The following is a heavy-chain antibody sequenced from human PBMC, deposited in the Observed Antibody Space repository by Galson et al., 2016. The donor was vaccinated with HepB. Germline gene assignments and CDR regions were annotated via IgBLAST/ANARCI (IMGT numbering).Heavy chain of an antibody. CDR1: GFTFSTYA. V-gene: IGHV3-33*01. CDR3: ARGLSYGGNALLR. J-gene: IGHJ4*01. CDR2: IWYDGSKK. D-gene: IGHD4/OR15-4a*01. Sequence: SLRLSCAASGFTFSTYAMHWVRQAPGKGLEWVAFIWYDGSKKYYAESVKGRFTVSRDNFKGSLYLQMDSLRAEDTAVYYCARGLSYGGNALLRWGHGTLVTVSS.